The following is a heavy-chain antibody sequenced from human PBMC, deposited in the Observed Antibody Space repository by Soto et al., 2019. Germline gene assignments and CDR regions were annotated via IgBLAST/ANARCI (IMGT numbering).Heavy chain of an antibody. D-gene: IGHD3-3*01. V-gene: IGHV1-3*01. CDR2: INAGNGNT. Sequence: GSSVKVSCKASGYTFTSYAMHWVRQAPGQRLEWMGWINAGNGNTKYSQKFQGRVTITRDTSASTAYMELSSLRSEDTAVYYCAREQGSKPWAFWSGDRTFFDYWGQGTLVTVSS. CDR1: GYTFTSYA. CDR3: AREQGSKPWAFWSGDRTFFDY. J-gene: IGHJ4*01.